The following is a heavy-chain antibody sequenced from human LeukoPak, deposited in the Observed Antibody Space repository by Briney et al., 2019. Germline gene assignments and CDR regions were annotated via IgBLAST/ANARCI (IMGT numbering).Heavy chain of an antibody. V-gene: IGHV3-9*03. CDR3: AKMGRFASGWSEFDS. D-gene: IGHD6-19*01. CDR2: ISWNSGTI. Sequence: SLSLSCAASGFTFDDYAMHWVRQAPGKGLEWVSGISWNSGTIGYADSVKGRFTISRDNAKNSLYLQMNSLRAEDMALYYCAKMGRFASGWSEFDSWGQGTLVTVSS. J-gene: IGHJ4*02. CDR1: GFTFDDYA.